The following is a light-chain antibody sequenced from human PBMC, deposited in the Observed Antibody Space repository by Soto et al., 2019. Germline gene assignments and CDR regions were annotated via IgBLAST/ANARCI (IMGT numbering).Light chain of an antibody. Sequence: EIQMTQSPSTLSASVGDRVTITCRTSQSVSTWLAWYQQKPGKAPNLLIYKASSLKSGVPSRFAGSGSGTEFTLTISSLQPGDFATYYCQQYNSYSRTFGQGTKVAIK. V-gene: IGKV1-5*03. CDR2: KAS. CDR1: QSVSTW. CDR3: QQYNSYSRT. J-gene: IGKJ1*01.